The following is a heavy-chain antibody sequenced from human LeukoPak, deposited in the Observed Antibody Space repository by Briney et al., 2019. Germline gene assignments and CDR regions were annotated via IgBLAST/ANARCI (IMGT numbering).Heavy chain of an antibody. CDR3: ARRAYCGGDCYPN. D-gene: IGHD2-21*02. V-gene: IGHV5-51*01. CDR1: GYSFTSYW. Sequence: GESLKISCKGSGYSFTSYWIGWVRQMPGKGLEWRGLIYPGDSDTRYSPSFQGQVTISVDKSISTAYLQWSSLKASDTAMYYCARRAYCGGDCYPNWGQGTLVTVSS. J-gene: IGHJ4*02. CDR2: IYPGDSDT.